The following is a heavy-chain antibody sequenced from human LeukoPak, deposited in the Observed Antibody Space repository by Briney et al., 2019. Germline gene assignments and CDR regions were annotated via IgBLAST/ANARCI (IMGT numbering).Heavy chain of an antibody. Sequence: GESLKISCKGSGYSFNSYWIGWVRQMPGKGLEWMGIIYPGDSETRYSPSFQGQVTISADKSINTAYLQWSSLKASDTAMYYCARHQIVGATRSPFDYWGQGTLVTVSS. J-gene: IGHJ4*02. V-gene: IGHV5-51*01. CDR3: ARHQIVGATRSPFDY. CDR2: IYPGDSET. CDR1: GYSFNSYW. D-gene: IGHD1-26*01.